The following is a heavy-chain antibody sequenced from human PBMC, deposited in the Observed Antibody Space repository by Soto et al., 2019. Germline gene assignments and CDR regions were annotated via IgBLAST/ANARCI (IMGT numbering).Heavy chain of an antibody. CDR1: GFTXXSYA. CDR3: AKGLPNEQLVRGYYYGMDV. J-gene: IGHJ6*02. D-gene: IGHD6-6*01. CDR2: ISGSGGST. V-gene: IGHV3-23*01. Sequence: EVQLLESGGGLVQPGGSLRLSCAASGFTXXSYAMSWVRQAPGXXLEWVSAISGSGGSTYYADSVKGRFTISRDNSKNTLYLQMNSLRAEDTAVYYCAKGLPNEQLVRGYYYGMDVWGQGTTVTVSS.